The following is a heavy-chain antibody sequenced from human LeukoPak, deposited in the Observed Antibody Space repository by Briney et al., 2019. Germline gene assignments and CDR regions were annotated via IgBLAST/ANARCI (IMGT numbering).Heavy chain of an antibody. D-gene: IGHD6-19*01. Sequence: SSETLSLTCTVSGASVSSGSYYWRWIRQPPGKGLEWIVYMYYSGSTNYNPSLKSRITISVDTSKNQFSLKLSSVTAADTAVYYCARFPPGIAVAGHNDYWGQGTLVSVSS. CDR2: MYYSGST. CDR1: GASVSSGSYY. J-gene: IGHJ4*02. V-gene: IGHV4-61*01. CDR3: ARFPPGIAVAGHNDY.